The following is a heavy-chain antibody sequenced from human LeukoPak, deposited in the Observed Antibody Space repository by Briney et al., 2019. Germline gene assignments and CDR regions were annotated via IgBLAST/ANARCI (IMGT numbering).Heavy chain of an antibody. CDR2: IYYTGSS. Sequence: SETLSLTCSVSGGAISSSDDYWGFVRQTPGKGLEWMGSIYYTGSSHYNPSLRSRATISVDTSKNQFSLKLSSVTAADTAVYYCARGRGARRAWSRQEGYYYYYYYMDVWGKGTTVTVSS. CDR3: ARGRGARRAWSRQEGYYYYYYYMDV. V-gene: IGHV4-39*07. J-gene: IGHJ6*03. D-gene: IGHD1-1*01. CDR1: GGAISSSDDY.